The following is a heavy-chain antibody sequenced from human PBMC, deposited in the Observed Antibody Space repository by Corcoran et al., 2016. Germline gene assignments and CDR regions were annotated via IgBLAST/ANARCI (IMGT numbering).Heavy chain of an antibody. V-gene: IGHV3-53*01. CDR2: IYTGGGT. CDR3: AGGPHGDYVFDY. Sequence: EVQLVEAGGGLIQPGGSQRLSCAASGFTVSGNYMNWVRQAPGKGLEWVSVIYTGGGTYYADAVKGRFTISRDNSKNTMFLQMNNLRAEDTAVYYCAGGPHGDYVFDYWGQGTLVTVSS. J-gene: IGHJ4*02. CDR1: GFTVSGNY. D-gene: IGHD4-17*01.